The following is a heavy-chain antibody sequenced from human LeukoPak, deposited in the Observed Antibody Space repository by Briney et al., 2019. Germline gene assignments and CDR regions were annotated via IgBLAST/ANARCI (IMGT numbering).Heavy chain of an antibody. D-gene: IGHD6-19*01. CDR3: ATVWLTAPYFDN. V-gene: IGHV3-7*01. CDR2: IKPDGSEK. Sequence: GGSLRLSCAASGFNFKNYWMSWVRQAPGKGLEWVANIKPDGSEKTYVDSVKGRFTISRDNAKNSLYLQMNSLGAEDTAVYYCATVWLTAPYFDNWGQGTLVTVSS. CDR1: GFNFKNYW. J-gene: IGHJ4*02.